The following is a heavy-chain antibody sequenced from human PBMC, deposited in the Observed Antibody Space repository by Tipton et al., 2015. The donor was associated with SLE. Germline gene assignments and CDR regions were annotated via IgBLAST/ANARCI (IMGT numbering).Heavy chain of an antibody. CDR3: ARGLYYDFWSGYGY. Sequence: TLSLTCTVSGGSISSYYWSWIRQPPGKGLEWIGYIYYSGSTNYNPSLKSRVTISVDTSKNQFSLKLSSVTAADTAVYYCARGLYYDFWSGYGYWGQGTLVTVSS. D-gene: IGHD3-3*01. CDR2: IYYSGST. CDR1: GGSISSYY. J-gene: IGHJ4*02. V-gene: IGHV4-59*01.